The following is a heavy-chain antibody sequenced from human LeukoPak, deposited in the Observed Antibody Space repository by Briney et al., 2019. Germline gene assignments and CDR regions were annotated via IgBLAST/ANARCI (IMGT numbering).Heavy chain of an antibody. J-gene: IGHJ5*02. CDR3: SRLSHVAGAPKLPWFDP. CDR2: ICRSGTT. D-gene: IGHD1-26*01. CDR1: AYSISDGWV. Sequence: SGTLSLTCTVSAYSISDGWVWGMIRKPPGKGLEWIGSICRSGTTYYNPSLKSRVTMSVDTSNNQFSLKLTSVTAADTAMYYCSRLSHVAGAPKLPWFDPWGQGTLVTVSS. V-gene: IGHV4-38-2*02.